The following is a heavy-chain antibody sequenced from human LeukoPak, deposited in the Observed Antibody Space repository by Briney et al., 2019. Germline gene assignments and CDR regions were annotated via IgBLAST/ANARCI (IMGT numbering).Heavy chain of an antibody. CDR3: AAESSPAPFYYYGMDV. V-gene: IGHV1-58*02. CDR1: GFTFTSSA. CDR2: IVVGSGNT. Sequence: GTSVKVSCKASGFTFTSSAMQWVRQARGQRHEWIGWIVVGSGNTNYAQKFQERVTITRDMSTSTAYMELSSLRSEDTAVYYCAAESSPAPFYYYGMDVWGQGTTVTVSS. D-gene: IGHD6-6*01. J-gene: IGHJ6*02.